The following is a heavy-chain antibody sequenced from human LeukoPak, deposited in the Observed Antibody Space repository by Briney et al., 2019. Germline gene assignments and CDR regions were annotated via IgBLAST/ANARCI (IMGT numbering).Heavy chain of an antibody. CDR1: GGSISSGGYS. Sequence: PSETLSLTCAVSGGSISSGGYSRSWIRQPPGKGLEWIGYIYHSGSTYYNPSLKSRVTISVDRSKNQFSLKLSSVTAADTAVYYCARGEGYCSGGSCYYYYGMDVWGQGTTVTVSS. J-gene: IGHJ6*02. D-gene: IGHD2-15*01. CDR3: ARGEGYCSGGSCYYYYGMDV. CDR2: IYHSGST. V-gene: IGHV4-30-2*01.